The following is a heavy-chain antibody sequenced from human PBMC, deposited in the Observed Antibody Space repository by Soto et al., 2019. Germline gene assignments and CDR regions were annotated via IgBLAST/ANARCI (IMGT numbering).Heavy chain of an antibody. Sequence: QLQLQESGSGLVKPSQTLSLTCAVSGGSISSGGYSCNWIRQPPGKGLEWIGYIYHSGSTYYNPSLIRRVIISVDRYKNQFSMKLSSVTAADTAVYYCARGMTTVTTFDYWGQGTLVTVSS. CDR3: ARGMTTVTTFDY. D-gene: IGHD4-17*01. J-gene: IGHJ4*02. CDR1: GGSISSGGYS. CDR2: IYHSGST. V-gene: IGHV4-30-2*01.